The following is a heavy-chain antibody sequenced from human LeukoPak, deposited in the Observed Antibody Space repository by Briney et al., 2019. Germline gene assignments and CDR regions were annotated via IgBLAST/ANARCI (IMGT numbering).Heavy chain of an antibody. CDR1: GYTFTSYG. D-gene: IGHD1-26*01. CDR2: ISAYNGNT. V-gene: IGHV1-18*01. CDR3: ARGSRRSYYRRFHAFDI. Sequence: ASVKVSCKASGYTFTSYGISWVRQAPGQGLEWMGWISAYNGNTNYAQKLQGRVTMTTDTSTSTAYMELSSLRSEDTAVYYCARGSRRSYYRRFHAFDIWGQGTMVTVSS. J-gene: IGHJ3*02.